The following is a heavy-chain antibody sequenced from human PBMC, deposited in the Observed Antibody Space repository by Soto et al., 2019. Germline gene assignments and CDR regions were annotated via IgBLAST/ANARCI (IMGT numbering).Heavy chain of an antibody. D-gene: IGHD6-13*01. V-gene: IGHV3-30*18. CDR2: ISYDGSNK. J-gene: IGHJ6*02. CDR3: AKEIRQQLVFMATPYYYYGMDV. Sequence: GGSLRLSCAASGFTFSSYGMHWVRQAPGKGLEWVAVISYDGSNKYYADSVKGRFTISRDNSKNTLYLQMNSLRAEDTAVYYCAKEIRQQLVFMATPYYYYGMDVWGQGTTVTVSS. CDR1: GFTFSSYG.